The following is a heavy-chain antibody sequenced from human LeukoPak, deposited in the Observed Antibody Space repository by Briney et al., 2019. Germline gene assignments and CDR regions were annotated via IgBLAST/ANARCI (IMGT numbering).Heavy chain of an antibody. Sequence: PGGSLRLSCTASGFTFGDYAMSWVRQAPGKGLEWVGFIRSKAYGGTTEYAASVKGRFTISRDDSKSIAYLQMNSLKTEDTAVYYCTRSQDYYDGSGYYIDAFDIWGQGTMVTVSS. CDR3: TRSQDYYDGSGYYIDAFDI. CDR2: IRSKAYGGTT. D-gene: IGHD3-22*01. J-gene: IGHJ3*02. CDR1: GFTFGDYA. V-gene: IGHV3-49*04.